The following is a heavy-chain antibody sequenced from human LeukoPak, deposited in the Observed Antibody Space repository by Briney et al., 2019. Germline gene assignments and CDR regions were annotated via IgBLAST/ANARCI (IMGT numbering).Heavy chain of an antibody. D-gene: IGHD3-3*01. V-gene: IGHV4-61*02. Sequence: PSQTLSLTCTVSGGSISSGSYYWSWIRQPAGKGLEWIGRIYTSGSTNYNPSLKSRVTMSVDTSKNQFSLKLSSVTAADTAVYYCARVRHYDFWSGYYFDYWGQGTLVTVSS. J-gene: IGHJ4*02. CDR3: ARVRHYDFWSGYYFDY. CDR2: IYTSGST. CDR1: GGSISSGSYY.